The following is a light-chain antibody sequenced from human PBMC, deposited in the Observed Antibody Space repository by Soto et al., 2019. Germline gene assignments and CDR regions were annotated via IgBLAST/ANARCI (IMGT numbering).Light chain of an antibody. J-gene: IGKJ2*01. V-gene: IGKV1-39*01. CDR3: QQSYSSPYT. CDR1: QSFSSY. Sequence: DIQMTQSPSSLSASVGDRVTITCRASQSFSSYLNWYQQKPGKAPKLLIYAASSLQSGVPSRFSGSGSGTDFTLTIGSLQPEDFATYYCQQSYSSPYTFAQGTKLEIK. CDR2: AAS.